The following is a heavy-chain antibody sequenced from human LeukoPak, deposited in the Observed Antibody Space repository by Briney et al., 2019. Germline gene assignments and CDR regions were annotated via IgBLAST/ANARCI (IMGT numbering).Heavy chain of an antibody. J-gene: IGHJ4*02. CDR1: GGSISSYY. CDR3: ARFCSGGSCPDY. CDR2: IYYSGST. Sequence: SETLSLTCTVSGGSISSYYWIWIRQPPGKGLVWIGYIYYSGSTNYSPSLKSRVTMSVDTSKNQVSLNLNSVTAADTAVYYCARFCSGGSCPDYWGQGTLVTVSS. D-gene: IGHD2-15*01. V-gene: IGHV4-59*08.